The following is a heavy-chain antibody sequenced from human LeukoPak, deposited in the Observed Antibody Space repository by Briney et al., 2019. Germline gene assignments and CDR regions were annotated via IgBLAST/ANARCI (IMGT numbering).Heavy chain of an antibody. CDR1: GYTFTGYY. J-gene: IGHJ5*02. V-gene: IGHV1-2*02. CDR3: ARDWDDNWNDGWGWFDP. Sequence: GASVKVSCKASGYTFTGYYMHWVRQAPGQGLEWMGWINPNSGGTNYAQKFQGRVTMTRDTPISTAYMELSRLRSDDTAVYYCARDWDDNWNDGWGWFDPWGQGTLVTVSS. D-gene: IGHD1-1*01. CDR2: INPNSGGT.